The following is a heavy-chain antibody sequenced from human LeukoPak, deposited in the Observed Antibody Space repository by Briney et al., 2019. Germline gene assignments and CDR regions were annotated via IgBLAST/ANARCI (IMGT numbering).Heavy chain of an antibody. CDR3: ARDLGITGTDYYYYMDV. V-gene: IGHV4-59*01. J-gene: IGHJ6*03. CDR1: GGFISSYY. D-gene: IGHD1-20*01. CDR2: IYYSGST. Sequence: SETLSLTCTVSGGFISSYYWSWIRQPPGKGLEWIEYIYYSGSTNYNPSLKSRVTISVDTSKNQFSLKLSSVTAADTAVYYCARDLGITGTDYYYYMDVWGKGTTVTVSS.